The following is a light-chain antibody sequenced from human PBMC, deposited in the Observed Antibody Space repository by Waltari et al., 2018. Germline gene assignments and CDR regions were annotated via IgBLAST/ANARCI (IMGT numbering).Light chain of an antibody. CDR2: FNSDGGH. J-gene: IGLJ3*02. CDR3: QTGGHGTWV. V-gene: IGLV4-69*01. Sequence: QQPEKDHRFWMKFNSDGGHMEGDKIPDRVSGSSSGTEHYLTISSLQSEDEADYYCQTGGHGTWVFGGGTKLTVL.